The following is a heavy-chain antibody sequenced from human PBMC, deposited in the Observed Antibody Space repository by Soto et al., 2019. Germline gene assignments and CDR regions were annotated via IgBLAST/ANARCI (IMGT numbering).Heavy chain of an antibody. J-gene: IGHJ6*02. D-gene: IGHD5-12*01. CDR1: GYTFTGYY. CDR3: ARDGSGYSGYDWDYYGMDV. V-gene: IGHV1-2*02. Sequence: GASVKVSCKASGYTFTGYYMHWVRQAPGQGLEWMGWINPNSGGTNYAQKLQGRVTMTRDTSISTAYMELSRLRSDDTAVYYCARDGSGYSGYDWDYYGMDVWGQGTTVTVSS. CDR2: INPNSGGT.